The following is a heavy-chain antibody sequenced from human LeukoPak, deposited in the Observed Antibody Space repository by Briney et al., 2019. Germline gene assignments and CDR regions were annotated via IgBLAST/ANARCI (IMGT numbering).Heavy chain of an antibody. CDR2: MNPNSGNT. D-gene: IGHD3-3*01. Sequence: GASVKVSCKASGYTFTNYDINWVRQATGQGLEWMGWMNPNSGNTGYAQKFQGRVTITRNTSISTAYMELSSLRSEDTAVYYCARGAQNYDFWSGYSSSFDYWGQGTLVTVSS. CDR1: GYTFTNYD. V-gene: IGHV1-8*03. CDR3: ARGAQNYDFWSGYSSSFDY. J-gene: IGHJ4*02.